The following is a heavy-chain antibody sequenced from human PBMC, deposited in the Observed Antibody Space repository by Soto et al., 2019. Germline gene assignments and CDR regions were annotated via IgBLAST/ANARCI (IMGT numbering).Heavy chain of an antibody. D-gene: IGHD3-3*01. CDR1: GGTFSSYA. Sequence: QVQLVQSGAEVKKPGSSVKVSCKASGGTFSSYAISWVRQAPGQGIEWMGGIIPIFGTANYAQKFQGRVTITADESTSTASMELSSLRSEDTAVYYCASDRPTIFGVVNPYYFDYWGQGTLVTVSS. J-gene: IGHJ4*02. V-gene: IGHV1-69*01. CDR2: IIPIFGTA. CDR3: ASDRPTIFGVVNPYYFDY.